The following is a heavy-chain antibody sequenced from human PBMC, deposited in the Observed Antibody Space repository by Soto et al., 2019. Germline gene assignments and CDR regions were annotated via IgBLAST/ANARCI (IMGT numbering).Heavy chain of an antibody. Sequence: PGGSLRLSCAASGFTFSSYDMHWVRQPTGKGLEWVSTIGTAGDPYYPVSVKGRFTISRDNAKNSLYLQMNSLRAGDTAMYFCAAGTAGSSSFDYWGQGSLVTV. CDR3: AAGTAGSSSFDY. CDR2: IGTAGDP. J-gene: IGHJ4*02. CDR1: GFTFSSYD. V-gene: IGHV3-13*05. D-gene: IGHD6-6*01.